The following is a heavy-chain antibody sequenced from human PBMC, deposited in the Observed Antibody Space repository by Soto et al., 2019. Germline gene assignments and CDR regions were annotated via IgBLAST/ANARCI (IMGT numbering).Heavy chain of an antibody. CDR2: IIPVFGAA. V-gene: IGHV1-69*12. Sequence: QVQLVQSGAEVKKPGSSVRVSCKASGATLDTFINYGITWVRQAPGQGLEWMGGIIPVFGAANHAQKFQGRVTISADESTRTVNMELSSLRSDDTAMYYCATGAATKILVLMYDALEIWGQGTMVTVSS. CDR1: GATLDTFINYG. D-gene: IGHD5-12*01. J-gene: IGHJ3*02. CDR3: ATGAATKILVLMYDALEI.